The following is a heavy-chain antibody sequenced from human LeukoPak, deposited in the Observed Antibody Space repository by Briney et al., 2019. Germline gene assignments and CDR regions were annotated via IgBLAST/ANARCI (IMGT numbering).Heavy chain of an antibody. CDR1: GFTFSSYS. CDR3: AVGGGGYDSGDY. V-gene: IGHV3-21*01. D-gene: IGHD5-12*01. Sequence: GGSLRLSCAASGFTFSSYSMNWVRQAPGKGLEWVSSISSSSSYIYYADSVKGRFTISRDNAKNSLYLQMNSLRAEDTAVYYCAVGGGGYDSGDYWGQATLVTVSS. J-gene: IGHJ4*02. CDR2: ISSSSSYI.